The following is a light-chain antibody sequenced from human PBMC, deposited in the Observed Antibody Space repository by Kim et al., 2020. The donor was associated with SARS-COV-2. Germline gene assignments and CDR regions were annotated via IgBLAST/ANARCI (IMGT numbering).Light chain of an antibody. CDR1: QSVGMY. J-gene: IGKJ4*01. CDR3: QQRSDWPLT. V-gene: IGKV3-11*01. CDR2: DAS. Sequence: SLSPGERATVSCRASQSVGMYLAWYQQKPGRAPRLLIYDASNRATGIPARFSGSGSGTDFTLTISSLEPEDFAVYYCQQRSDWPLTFGGGTKLEI.